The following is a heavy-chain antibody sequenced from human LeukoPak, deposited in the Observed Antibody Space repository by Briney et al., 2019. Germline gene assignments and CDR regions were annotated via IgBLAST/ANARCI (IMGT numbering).Heavy chain of an antibody. CDR3: ARVISDCADINCFKGYFDY. V-gene: IGHV1-3*01. J-gene: IGHJ4*01. D-gene: IGHD5/OR15-5a*01. CDR1: GYTFTNFA. Sequence: GASVKVSCKASGYTFTNFAIHRGRLAPGQSLEWMGWINADNGNTKYFQKFQGRVTFSRDTSANIAYMELSSLGSEDTAVYYCARVISDCADINCFKGYFDYWGQGTPVTVSS. CDR2: INADNGNT.